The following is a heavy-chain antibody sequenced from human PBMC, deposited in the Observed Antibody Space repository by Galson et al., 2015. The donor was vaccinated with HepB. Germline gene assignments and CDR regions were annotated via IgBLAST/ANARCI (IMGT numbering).Heavy chain of an antibody. Sequence: SVKVSCKASGYTFTSYGISWVRQAPGQGLEWMGIINPSGGSTSYAQKLQGRVTMTRDTSTSTVYMELRSLRSEDTAVYYCARDRLPWFGELSHYGMDVWGQGTTVTVSS. J-gene: IGHJ6*02. CDR2: INPSGGST. D-gene: IGHD3-10*01. V-gene: IGHV1-46*04. CDR1: GYTFTSYG. CDR3: ARDRLPWFGELSHYGMDV.